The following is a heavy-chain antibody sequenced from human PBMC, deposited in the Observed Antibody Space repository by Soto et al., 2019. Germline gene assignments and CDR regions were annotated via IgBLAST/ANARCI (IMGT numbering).Heavy chain of an antibody. D-gene: IGHD4-17*01. J-gene: IGHJ4*02. CDR1: GLTFSSYA. Sequence: GGSLRLSCAASGLTFSSYARSWVRQAPGKGLEWVSAISGSGGSTYYADSVKGRFTISRDNSKNTLYMQMNSLRAEDTAVYYCAKGDTVTFPYYFDYWGQGTLVTVSS. CDR3: AKGDTVTFPYYFDY. V-gene: IGHV3-23*01. CDR2: ISGSGGST.